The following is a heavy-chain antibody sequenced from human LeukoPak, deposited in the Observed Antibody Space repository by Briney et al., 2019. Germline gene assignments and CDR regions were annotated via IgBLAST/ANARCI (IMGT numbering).Heavy chain of an antibody. V-gene: IGHV4-38-2*02. J-gene: IGHJ4*02. CDR2: IYHSGST. CDR3: ARDPGRSYYFDY. D-gene: IGHD1-1*01. Sequence: SETLSLTCTVSGYSISSGYYWGWIRQPPGKGLEWIGNIYHSGSTYYNPSLKSRVTISVDTSKNQFSLKLSSVTAADTAVYYCARDPGRSYYFDYWGQGTLVTVSS. CDR1: GYSISSGYY.